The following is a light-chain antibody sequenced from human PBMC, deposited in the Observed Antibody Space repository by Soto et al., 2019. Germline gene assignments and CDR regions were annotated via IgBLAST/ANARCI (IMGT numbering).Light chain of an antibody. V-gene: IGKV3-20*01. Sequence: EIVLTQSPGTLSLSPGERATLSCRASQSVSSSSYLAWYQQKPGQAPRLLIYGASSRATGIPDRFSGSGSATDFTLSICGLEPEDFAVYYCRQYGSSPSYTFGQGTKLEIK. J-gene: IGKJ2*01. CDR1: QSVSSSSY. CDR3: RQYGSSPSYT. CDR2: GAS.